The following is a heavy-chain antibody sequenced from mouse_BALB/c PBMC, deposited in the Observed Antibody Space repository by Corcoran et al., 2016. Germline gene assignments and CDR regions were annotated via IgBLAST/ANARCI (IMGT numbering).Heavy chain of an antibody. Sequence: QVQLQQSAAELARPGASVKMSCKASGYTFTSYTMHWVKQRPGQGLEWIGYINPSSGYTEYNQKFKDKTTLTADKSSSTAYMQLSSLTSEDSAVYYCARSGTYFDVWGAGTTVTVSS. V-gene: IGHV1-4*02. CDR1: GYTFTSYT. CDR2: INPSSGYT. J-gene: IGHJ1*01. D-gene: IGHD4-1*01. CDR3: ARSGTYFDV.